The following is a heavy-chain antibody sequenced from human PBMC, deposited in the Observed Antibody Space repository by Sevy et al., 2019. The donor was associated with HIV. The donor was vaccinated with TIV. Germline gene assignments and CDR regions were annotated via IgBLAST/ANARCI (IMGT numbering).Heavy chain of an antibody. CDR2: TDQDGSDK. CDR3: ARAGGWGNINHSNQILDI. Sequence: GGSLRLSCAASEFIFTGYWMNWVRQAPGKGLEWVANTDQDGSDKRYVDSVRGRFTISRDNANNFLYLQMSSLRADDTAVYYCARAGGWGNINHSNQILDIWGHGTKVTVSS. V-gene: IGHV3-7*01. CDR1: EFIFTGYW. J-gene: IGHJ3*02. D-gene: IGHD3-16*01.